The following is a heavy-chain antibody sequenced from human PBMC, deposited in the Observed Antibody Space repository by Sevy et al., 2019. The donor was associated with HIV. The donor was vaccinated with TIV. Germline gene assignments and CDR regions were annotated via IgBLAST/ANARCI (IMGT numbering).Heavy chain of an antibody. CDR3: ARDGSGTSPGDYYYYGMDV. Sequence: GGSLRLSYAASGFTFSSYWMSWVRQAPGKGLEWVANIKQDGSEKYYVDSVKGRFTISRDNAKNSLYLQMNSLRAEDTAVYYCARDGSGTSPGDYYYYGMDVWGQGTTVTVSS. J-gene: IGHJ6*02. V-gene: IGHV3-7*03. CDR1: GFTFSSYW. D-gene: IGHD3-10*01. CDR2: IKQDGSEK.